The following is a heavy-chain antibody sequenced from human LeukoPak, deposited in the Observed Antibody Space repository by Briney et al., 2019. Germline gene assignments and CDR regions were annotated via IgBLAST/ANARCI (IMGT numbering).Heavy chain of an antibody. Sequence: ASVKVSCKASSYTFGSYGVTWVRQAPGQGLEWMGWIGPNNGDIVYAQKFQGRVTLTIETSTTTASMEVRSLRSDDTAMYYCARAPPGMTMGPGDYWGQGTLVIVSS. CDR2: IGPNNGDI. V-gene: IGHV1-18*01. CDR3: ARAPPGMTMGPGDY. D-gene: IGHD6-13*01. CDR1: SYTFGSYG. J-gene: IGHJ4*02.